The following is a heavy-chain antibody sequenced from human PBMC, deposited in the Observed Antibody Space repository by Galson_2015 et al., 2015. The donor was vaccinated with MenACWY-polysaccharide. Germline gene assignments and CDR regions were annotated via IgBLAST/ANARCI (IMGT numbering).Heavy chain of an antibody. J-gene: IGHJ6*01. CDR2: IKKDGSEK. CDR3: ARGHYGMYV. Sequence: SLRLSCAASGFTFSNYWMTWVRQAPGKGLEWVANIKKDGSEKYYVDSVKGRFTISRDNALYLQMNSLRAEDSAVYFCARGHYGMYVWGQATTVTVSP. CDR1: GFTFSNYW. V-gene: IGHV3-7*01.